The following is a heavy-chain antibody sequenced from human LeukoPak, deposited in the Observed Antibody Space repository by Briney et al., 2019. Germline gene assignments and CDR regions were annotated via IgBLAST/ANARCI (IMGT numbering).Heavy chain of an antibody. CDR3: ARGYCSGGSCYAFDP. D-gene: IGHD2-15*01. CDR2: IYSDGTT. J-gene: IGHJ5*02. Sequence: GGSLRLSCAASRFTVSSNYMKWVHQAPGKGPEWVSLIYSDGTTYYADSVKGRFTVSRNNSNNTLYLQMNSLRVDDTAVYYCARGYCSGGSCYAFDPWGQGTLVTVSS. CDR1: RFTVSSNY. V-gene: IGHV3-53*04.